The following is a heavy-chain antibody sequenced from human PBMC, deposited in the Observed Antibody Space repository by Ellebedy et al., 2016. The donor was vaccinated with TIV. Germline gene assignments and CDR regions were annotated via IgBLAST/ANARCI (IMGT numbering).Heavy chain of an antibody. CDR1: GGSISSYY. J-gene: IGHJ3*02. V-gene: IGHV4-59*01. Sequence: MPSETLSLTCTVSGGSISSYYWSWIRQPPGKGLEWIGYIYYSGSTNYNPSLKSRVTISVDTSKNQFSLKLSSVTAADTAVYYCARDITFGGVIVNAFDIWGQGTMVTVSS. CDR3: ARDITFGGVIVNAFDI. D-gene: IGHD3-16*02. CDR2: IYYSGST.